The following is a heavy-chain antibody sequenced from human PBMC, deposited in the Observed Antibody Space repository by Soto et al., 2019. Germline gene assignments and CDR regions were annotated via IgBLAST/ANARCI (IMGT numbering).Heavy chain of an antibody. CDR3: ARVYDHGRGYFDY. CDR1: GGTFSSYT. CDR2: IIPILGIA. J-gene: IGHJ4*02. Sequence: QVQLVQSGAEVKKPGSSVKVSCKASGGTFSSYTISWVRQAPGQGLEWMGRIIPILGIANYAQKFQGRVTSTADKSTSTAYMELSSLRSEDTAVYYCARVYDHGRGYFDYWGQGTLVTVSS. D-gene: IGHD1-1*01. V-gene: IGHV1-69*02.